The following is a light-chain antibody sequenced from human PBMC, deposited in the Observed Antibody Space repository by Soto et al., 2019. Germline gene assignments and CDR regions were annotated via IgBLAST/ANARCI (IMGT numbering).Light chain of an antibody. V-gene: IGLV2-14*01. J-gene: IGLJ1*01. Sequence: QSALTQPASVSGSPGQSITISCTGTSSDVGGYNYVSWYQQHPAKVPKLMIYHVSNRPSGVSDRFSGSKSGNTASLTISGLQAVDEGDYYCYSYTTGSTYVFGTGTKVTVL. CDR3: YSYTTGSTYV. CDR2: HVS. CDR1: SSDVGGYNY.